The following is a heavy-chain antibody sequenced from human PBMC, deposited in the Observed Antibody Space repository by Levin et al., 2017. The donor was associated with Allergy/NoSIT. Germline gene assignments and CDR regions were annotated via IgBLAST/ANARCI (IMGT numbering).Heavy chain of an antibody. CDR2: IYYSRTT. Sequence: SQTLSLTCTVSGGSISGSYWSWIRQPPGKGLEWLAYIYYSRTTNYNPSLKSRATISGDMSKNQFSLRLSSVTAADTAVYYCARHFGGNYYGLDVWGQGTTVTVSS. CDR3: ARHFGGNYYGLDV. D-gene: IGHD1-14*01. V-gene: IGHV4-59*08. J-gene: IGHJ6*02. CDR1: GGSISGSY.